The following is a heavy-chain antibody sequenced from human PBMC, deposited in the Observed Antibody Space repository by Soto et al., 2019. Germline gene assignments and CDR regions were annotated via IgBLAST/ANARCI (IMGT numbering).Heavy chain of an antibody. CDR2: IVVGSCNT. J-gene: IGHJ6*02. CDR3: AAGSLLYDYYYYGMDV. V-gene: IGHV1-58*01. D-gene: IGHD3-3*01. CDR1: GFTFTSSA. Sequence: SVKVSCKASGFTFTSSAVQWVRQARGQRLEWIGWIVVGSCNTNYAQKFQERVTITRDMSTSTAYMELSSLRSEDTAVYYCAAGSLLYDYYYYGMDVWGQGTTVTVSS.